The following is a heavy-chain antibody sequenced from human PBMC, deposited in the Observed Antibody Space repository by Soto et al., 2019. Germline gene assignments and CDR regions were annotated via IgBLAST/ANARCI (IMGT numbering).Heavy chain of an antibody. Sequence: PSETLSLTCAVYGGSFSGYYWSWIRQPPGKGLEWIGEINHSGSTNYNPSLKSRVTISVDTSKNQFSLKLSSVTAADTAVYYCARGHLGMATTNFDYWGQGTLVTVSS. CDR3: ARGHLGMATTNFDY. V-gene: IGHV4-34*01. D-gene: IGHD1-1*01. CDR1: GGSFSGYY. CDR2: INHSGST. J-gene: IGHJ4*02.